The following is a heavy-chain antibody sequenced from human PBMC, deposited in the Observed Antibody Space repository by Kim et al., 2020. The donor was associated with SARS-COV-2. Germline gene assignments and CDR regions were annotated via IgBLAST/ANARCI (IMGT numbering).Heavy chain of an antibody. V-gene: IGHV4-4*07. Sequence: YTSGRTDYTPSLQIRVTMSVDMSTNQFSLKLSSVTAADTAVYYCASALGHWGQGTLVTVSS. J-gene: IGHJ4*02. CDR2: YTSGRT. CDR3: ASALGH. D-gene: IGHD3-16*02.